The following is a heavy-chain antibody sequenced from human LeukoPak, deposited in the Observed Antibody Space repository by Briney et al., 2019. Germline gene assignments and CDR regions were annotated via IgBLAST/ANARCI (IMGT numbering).Heavy chain of an antibody. V-gene: IGHV1-69*06. D-gene: IGHD3-10*01. CDR2: IIPIFGTA. Sequence: GASVKVSCKASGGTFSSYAISWVRQAPGQGLEWMGGIIPIFGTANYAQKFQGRVTMTEDTSTDTAYMELSSLRSEDTAVYYCATDDYGTGVGGYWGQGTLVTVSS. CDR1: GGTFSSYA. CDR3: ATDDYGTGVGGY. J-gene: IGHJ4*02.